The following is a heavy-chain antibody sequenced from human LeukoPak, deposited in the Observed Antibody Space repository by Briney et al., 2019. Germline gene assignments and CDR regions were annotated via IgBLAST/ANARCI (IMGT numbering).Heavy chain of an antibody. CDR3: ARDLRAVAGSGTFDY. D-gene: IGHD6-19*01. V-gene: IGHV4-61*01. CDR2: IYYSGST. J-gene: IGHJ4*02. Sequence: EPSETLSLTCTVSGGSVSSGSYYWSWIRQPPGKGLEWIGYIYYSGSTNYNSSLKSRVTISVDTSKNQFSLKLSSVTAADTAVYYCARDLRAVAGSGTFDYWGQGTLVTVSS. CDR1: GGSVSSGSYY.